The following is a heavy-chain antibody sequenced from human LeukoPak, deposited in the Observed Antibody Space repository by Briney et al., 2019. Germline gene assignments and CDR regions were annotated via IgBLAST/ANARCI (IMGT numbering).Heavy chain of an antibody. CDR2: INTDGSST. Sequence: GGSLRLSCAASGFTFSSSWMHWVRQAPGKGLVWVSRINTDGSSTSYADPVKGRFTISRDNAKNTLYLQMNSLRAEDTAVYYCARGGEGIAAAVSYFDYWGQGTLVTVSS. J-gene: IGHJ4*02. V-gene: IGHV3-74*01. CDR3: ARGGEGIAAAVSYFDY. D-gene: IGHD6-13*01. CDR1: GFTFSSSW.